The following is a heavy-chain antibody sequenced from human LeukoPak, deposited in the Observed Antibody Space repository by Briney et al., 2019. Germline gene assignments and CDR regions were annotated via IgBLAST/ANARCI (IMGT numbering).Heavy chain of an antibody. V-gene: IGHV3-13*01. CDR2: IDTSGDT. J-gene: IGHJ2*01. CDR1: GFTFSRND. D-gene: IGHD7-27*01. Sequence: GGSLRLSCAASGFTFSRNDMHWVRQVTGKGLGWVSGIDTSGDTYYPGSVKGRFTISRENAKNSLYLQMNSLRVGDTAVYYCARGLGRPGYWYFDLWGRGTLVTVSS. CDR3: ARGLGRPGYWYFDL.